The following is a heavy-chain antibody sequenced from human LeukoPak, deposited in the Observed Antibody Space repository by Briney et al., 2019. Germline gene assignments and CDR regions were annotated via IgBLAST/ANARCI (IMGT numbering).Heavy chain of an antibody. D-gene: IGHD2-15*01. V-gene: IGHV3-30*02. Sequence: PGGSLRLSYAASGFTFSSYGMHWVRQAPGKGLEWVAFIRYDGSNKYYADSVKGRFTISRDNSKNTLYLQMNSLRAEDTAVYYCATFSRGASGGNDYWGQGTLVTVSS. CDR1: GFTFSSYG. J-gene: IGHJ4*02. CDR3: ATFSRGASGGNDY. CDR2: IRYDGSNK.